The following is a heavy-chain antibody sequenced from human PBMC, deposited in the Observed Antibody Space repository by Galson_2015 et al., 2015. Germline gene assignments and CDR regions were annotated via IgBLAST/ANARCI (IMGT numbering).Heavy chain of an antibody. D-gene: IGHD3-10*01. Sequence: SLRLSCAASGFTFSSYWMSWVRQAPGKGLEWVSAISGSGGSTYYADSVKGRFTISRDNSKNTLYLQMNSLRAEDTAVYYCAKDIINRLRVTMVRGVLDAFDIWGQGTTVTVSS. CDR1: GFTFSSYW. CDR2: ISGSGGST. CDR3: AKDIINRLRVTMVRGVLDAFDI. V-gene: IGHV3-23*01. J-gene: IGHJ3*02.